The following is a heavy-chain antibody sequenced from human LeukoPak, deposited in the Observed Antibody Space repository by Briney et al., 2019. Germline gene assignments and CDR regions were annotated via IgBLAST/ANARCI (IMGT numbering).Heavy chain of an antibody. J-gene: IGHJ4*02. CDR2: ISYDGSNK. Sequence: GGSLRLSCSASGXTFSSYDMDWVRQAPGKGLEWVAVISYDGSNKYYADSVKGRFTISRDNSKNTLYLQLNSLRAEDTAVYYCALDRTVAGLDSWGQGTLVTVSS. D-gene: IGHD6-19*01. CDR1: GXTFSSYD. CDR3: ALDRTVAGLDS. V-gene: IGHV3-30*03.